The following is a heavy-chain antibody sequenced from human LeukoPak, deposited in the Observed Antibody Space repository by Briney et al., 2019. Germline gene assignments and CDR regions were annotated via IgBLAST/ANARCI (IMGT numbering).Heavy chain of an antibody. CDR2: INHSGST. CDR1: GGSFSGYY. J-gene: IGHJ4*02. Sequence: PSETLSLTCAVYGGSFSGYYWSWIRQPPGKGLEWIGEINHSGSTNYNPSLKSRVTISVDTSKNQFPLKLSSVTAADTAVYYCARRGLYYYGSGSFPRGPYFDYWGQGTLVTVSS. V-gene: IGHV4-34*01. CDR3: ARRGLYYYGSGSFPRGPYFDY. D-gene: IGHD3-10*01.